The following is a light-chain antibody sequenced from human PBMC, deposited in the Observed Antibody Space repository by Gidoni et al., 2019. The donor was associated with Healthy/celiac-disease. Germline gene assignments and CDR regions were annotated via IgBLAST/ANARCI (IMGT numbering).Light chain of an antibody. J-gene: IGKJ3*01. V-gene: IGKV4-1*01. CDR1: QSVLFSPNNKNY. CDR3: QQYYSTPPT. Sequence: DIVMTQSPDSLSVSLGERATLNCKSSQSVLFSPNNKNYLAWYQQKPGQPPKLLIYWASTRESGVPDRFSGSGSGTDFTLTISSLQAEDVAVYYCQQYYSTPPTFGPGTKVDIK. CDR2: WAS.